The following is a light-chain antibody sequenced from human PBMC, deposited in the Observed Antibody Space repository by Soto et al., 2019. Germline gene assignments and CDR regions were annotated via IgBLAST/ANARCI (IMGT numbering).Light chain of an antibody. CDR1: SSDVGGYNY. Sequence: QSVLTQPASVSGSPGQSVTISCTGTSSDVGGYNYVSWYQRHPGKAPKLMIYDVSNRPSGVSNRFSGSKSGNTASLTTSGLQAEDEADYYCSSYTSSSILYVFGTGTKVTVL. V-gene: IGLV2-14*01. J-gene: IGLJ1*01. CDR2: DVS. CDR3: SSYTSSSILYV.